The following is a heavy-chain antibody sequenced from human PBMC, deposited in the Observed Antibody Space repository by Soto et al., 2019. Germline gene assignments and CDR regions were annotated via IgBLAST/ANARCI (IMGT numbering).Heavy chain of an antibody. J-gene: IGHJ6*02. Sequence: SETLSLTCTVSGGSISSGDYYWSWIRQHPGKGLEWIGYIYYSGSTYYNPSLKSRVTISVDTSKNQFSLKLSSVTAADTAVYYCARGRAGYYYGSGSYLNPPYYYYGMDVWGQGTTVTAP. D-gene: IGHD3-10*01. CDR2: IYYSGST. V-gene: IGHV4-30-4*01. CDR3: ARGRAGYYYGSGSYLNPPYYYYGMDV. CDR1: GGSISSGDYY.